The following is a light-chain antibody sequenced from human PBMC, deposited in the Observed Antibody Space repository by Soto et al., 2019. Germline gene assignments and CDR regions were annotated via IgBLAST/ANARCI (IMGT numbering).Light chain of an antibody. J-gene: IGKJ1*01. CDR2: KAS. V-gene: IGKV1-5*03. CDR1: QSISSW. CDR3: QQYKSDPWT. Sequence: DIQMTQSPSTLSASVGDRVTITCRASQSISSWLAWYQQKPGKAPKLLIYKASSLESGVPSRFSGSGSWTEFTRTISSLQPDDFATYYCQQYKSDPWTCGQGTKVEIK.